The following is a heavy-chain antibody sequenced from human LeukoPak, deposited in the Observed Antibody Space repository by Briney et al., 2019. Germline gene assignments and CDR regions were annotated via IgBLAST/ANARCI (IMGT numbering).Heavy chain of an antibody. CDR2: IKQDGSEK. J-gene: IGHJ6*04. CDR3: ARDRVVRGVTGRWYYYGMDV. V-gene: IGHV3-7*03. CDR1: GFTFSSYW. Sequence: GGSLRLSCAASGFTFSSYWMSWVRQAPGKGLEWVANIKQDGSEKYYVDSVKGRFTISRDNAKSSLYLQMNSLRAEDTAVYYCARDRVVRGVTGRWYYYGMDVWGKGTTVTVSS. D-gene: IGHD3-10*01.